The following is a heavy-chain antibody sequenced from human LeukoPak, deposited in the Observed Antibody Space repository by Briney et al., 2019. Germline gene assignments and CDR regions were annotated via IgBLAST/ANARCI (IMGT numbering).Heavy chain of an antibody. CDR2: ISGGGGTT. V-gene: IGHV3-23*01. Sequence: PGGSLRLSCAASGFTFSSYVMSWVRQAPGKGLEWVSLISGGGGTTYYADSVKGRFTISRDNSKDTLYLLMNSLRDEDTAVYYCAKVSPTGRAFDCWGQGTLVTVSS. J-gene: IGHJ4*02. D-gene: IGHD1-1*01. CDR1: GFTFSSYV. CDR3: AKVSPTGRAFDC.